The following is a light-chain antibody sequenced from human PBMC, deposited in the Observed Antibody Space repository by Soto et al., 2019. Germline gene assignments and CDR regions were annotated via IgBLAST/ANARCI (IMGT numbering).Light chain of an antibody. CDR2: DNN. Sequence: QSVLTQPPSVSGAPGQRVTIPCTGNSSNIGAGYYVHWYQKLPGTAPKPLIYDNNKRPSGVPDRFSGSKSDTSASLAITGLQADDEADYYCQSYDSSLRGSVFGGGTKLTVL. CDR3: QSYDSSLRGSV. V-gene: IGLV1-40*01. J-gene: IGLJ3*02. CDR1: SSNIGAGYY.